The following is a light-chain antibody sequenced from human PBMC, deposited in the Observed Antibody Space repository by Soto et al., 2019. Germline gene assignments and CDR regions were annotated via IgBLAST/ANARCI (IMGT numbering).Light chain of an antibody. Sequence: QSALTQPASVSGSPGQSITISCTGTSSDVGGYNYVSWYQQHPGKAPKLMIYDVSKRPSGVSNRFSGSKSGNTASLTISGLQAEDEADYYCSSYTSSSTPYVFGTGTKLTAL. V-gene: IGLV2-14*01. J-gene: IGLJ1*01. CDR2: DVS. CDR1: SSDVGGYNY. CDR3: SSYTSSSTPYV.